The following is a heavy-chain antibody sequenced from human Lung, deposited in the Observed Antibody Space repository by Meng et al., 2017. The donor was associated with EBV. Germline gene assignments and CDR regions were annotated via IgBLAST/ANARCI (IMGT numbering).Heavy chain of an antibody. D-gene: IGHD4-23*01. V-gene: IGHV3-30*18. CDR3: AKGKPVDY. CDR1: GFAFSDSG. CDR2: IFYDGSMK. Sequence: QVQLVESGGXVVQPGRSLRLSCVASGFAFSDSGMHWVRQAPGKGLEWVAVIFYDGSMKYYGDSVRGRFTISRDNPKNTVYLQMNGLRTEDTALYYCAKGKPVDYWGRGTLVTVSS. J-gene: IGHJ4*02.